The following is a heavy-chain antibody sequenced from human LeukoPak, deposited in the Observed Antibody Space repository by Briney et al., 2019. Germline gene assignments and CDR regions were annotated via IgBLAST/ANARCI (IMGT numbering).Heavy chain of an antibody. J-gene: IGHJ5*02. CDR3: ARDYYDSSGYSSWFDP. D-gene: IGHD3-22*01. CDR2: IYYSGST. CDR1: GCSISSYY. V-gene: IGHV4-59*12. Sequence: SETLSLTCTVFGCSISSYYWSWIRQPPGKGLEWIGYIYYSGSTNYNPSLKSRVTMSVDTSKNQFSLKLSSVTAADTAVYYCARDYYDSSGYSSWFDPWGQGTLVTVSS.